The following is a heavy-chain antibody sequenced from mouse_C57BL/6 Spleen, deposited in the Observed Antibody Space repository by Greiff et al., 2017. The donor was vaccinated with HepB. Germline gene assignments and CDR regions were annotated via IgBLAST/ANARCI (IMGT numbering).Heavy chain of an antibody. Sequence: EVMLVESGEGLVKPGGSLKLSCAASGFTFSSYAMSWVRQTPEKRLEWVAYISSGGDYIYYADTVKGRFTISRDNARNTLYLQMSSLKSEDTAMYYCTRLGYDDDFDYWGQGTTLTVSA. CDR1: GFTFSSYA. V-gene: IGHV5-9-1*02. CDR3: TRLGYDDDFDY. D-gene: IGHD2-2*01. CDR2: ISSGGDYI. J-gene: IGHJ2*01.